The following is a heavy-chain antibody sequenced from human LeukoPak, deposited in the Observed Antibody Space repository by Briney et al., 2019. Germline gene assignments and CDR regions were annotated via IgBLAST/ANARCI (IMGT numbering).Heavy chain of an antibody. CDR1: GGTFSSYA. CDR2: ITPIFGSA. CDR3: ARKVPADSHFDY. V-gene: IGHV1-69*05. J-gene: IGHJ4*02. Sequence: SVKVSCKASGGTFSSYAISWVRQAPGQGLEWMGRITPIFGSANYALKFQGRVTITTDESTSTAYMELSSLRSEDTAVYYCARKVPADSHFDYWGQGTQVTVSS. D-gene: IGHD2-2*01.